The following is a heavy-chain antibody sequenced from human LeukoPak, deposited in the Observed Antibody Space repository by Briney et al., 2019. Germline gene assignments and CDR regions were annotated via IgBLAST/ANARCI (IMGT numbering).Heavy chain of an antibody. CDR3: ARGFRALDY. V-gene: IGHV3-7*01. Sequence: GGSLRLSCAASGFTFSSYWMTWVRQAPGKGLEWVANIKQDGSEKYYVDSVKGRSTISRDNAKNSLYLQMNSLSAEDTAVYYCARGFRALDYWGQGTLVTVSS. D-gene: IGHD3-10*01. CDR1: GFTFSSYW. J-gene: IGHJ4*02. CDR2: IKQDGSEK.